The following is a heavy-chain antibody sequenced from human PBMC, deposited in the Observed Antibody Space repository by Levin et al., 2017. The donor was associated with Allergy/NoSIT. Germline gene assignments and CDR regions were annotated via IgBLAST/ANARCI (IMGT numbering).Heavy chain of an antibody. CDR1: GFTFSTYE. CDR3: AREDSYGGGYYFDY. V-gene: IGHV3-48*03. CDR2: ISSSGSTK. Sequence: GGSLRLCCAASGFTFSTYEMHWVRQAPGKGLEWVSYISSSGSTKYYVDSVKGRFTISRDNAKNSVCLQMNTLRAEDTAVYYCAREDSYGGGYYFDYWGQGTLVTVFS. D-gene: IGHD5-18*01. J-gene: IGHJ4*02.